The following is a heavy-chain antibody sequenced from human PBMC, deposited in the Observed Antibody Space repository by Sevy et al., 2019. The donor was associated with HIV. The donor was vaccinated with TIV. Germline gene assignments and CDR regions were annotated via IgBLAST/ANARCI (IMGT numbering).Heavy chain of an antibody. V-gene: IGHV3-30*04. CDR2: ISYDGSNK. CDR1: GFTFSSYA. J-gene: IGHJ6*02. CDR3: ARGDDILTGYYFRFPQLEMYGMDV. Sequence: GGSLRLSCAASGFTFSSYAMHWVRQAPGKGLEWVAVISYDGSNKYYADSVKGRFTISRDNSKNTRYLQRNGLGAEDTAVYYCARGDDILTGYYFRFPQLEMYGMDVWGQGTTVTVSS. D-gene: IGHD3-9*01.